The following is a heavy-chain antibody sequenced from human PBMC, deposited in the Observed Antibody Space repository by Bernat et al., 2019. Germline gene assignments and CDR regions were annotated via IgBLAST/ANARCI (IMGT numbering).Heavy chain of an antibody. J-gene: IGHJ4*02. CDR3: ARDLNDFWSGYYTKSDY. V-gene: IGHV3-7*03. CDR1: GFTFSSYW. D-gene: IGHD3-3*01. Sequence: EVQLVESGGGSVQPGGSLRLSCAASGFTFSSYWMSWVRQAPGKGLEWVANIKQDGSEKYYVDSVKGRFTISRDNAKNSLYLQMNSLRAEDTAVYYCARDLNDFWSGYYTKSDYWGQGTLVTVSS. CDR2: IKQDGSEK.